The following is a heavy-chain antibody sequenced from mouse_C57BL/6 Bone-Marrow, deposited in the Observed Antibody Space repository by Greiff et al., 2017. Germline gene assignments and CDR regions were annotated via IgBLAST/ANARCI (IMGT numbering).Heavy chain of an antibody. V-gene: IGHV1-64*01. CDR1: GYTFTSYW. Sequence: QVQLQQPGAELVKPGASVKLSCKASGYTFTSYWMHWVTQRPGQGLEWIGMIHPNSGSTNYNEKFKSKATLTVEKSSSTAYMQLSSLPSGVSAVYYGAGYYGSSRAWFAYWGQGALVTVAA. CDR3: AGYYGSSRAWFAY. D-gene: IGHD1-1*01. CDR2: IHPNSGST. J-gene: IGHJ3*01.